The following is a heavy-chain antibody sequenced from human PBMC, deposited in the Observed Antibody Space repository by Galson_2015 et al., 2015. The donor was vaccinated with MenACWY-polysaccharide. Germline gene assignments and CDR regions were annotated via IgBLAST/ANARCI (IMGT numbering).Heavy chain of an antibody. CDR3: VKAHETSDWTRGPGY. D-gene: IGHD6-19*01. CDR2: ISIDGRNT. V-gene: IGHV3-23*01. CDR1: GFTFSAYT. J-gene: IGHJ4*02. Sequence: SLRLSCAASGFTFSAYTMSWIRQAPGKGLEWVTVISIDGRNTYYADPVKGRFTISRDNTKNTLFLQMNGLTAEDTAVYYCVKAHETSDWTRGPGYWGQGTLVTVSS.